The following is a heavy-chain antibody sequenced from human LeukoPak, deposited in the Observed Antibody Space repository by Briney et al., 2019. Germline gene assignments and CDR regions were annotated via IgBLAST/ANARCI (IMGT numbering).Heavy chain of an antibody. CDR1: GFTFDDYG. J-gene: IGHJ6*03. CDR2: IHWNGDTT. CDR3: ADGIRYYYYYYMDV. D-gene: IGHD3-9*01. Sequence: GGSLRLCXAASGFTFDDYGLNWVRQAPGKGLEWISGIHWNGDTTNYAASVEGRFTISRDNAKNSLYLQMNSLRAEDTVFFQAADGIRYYYYYYMDVWGKGTTVTVSS. V-gene: IGHV3-20*01.